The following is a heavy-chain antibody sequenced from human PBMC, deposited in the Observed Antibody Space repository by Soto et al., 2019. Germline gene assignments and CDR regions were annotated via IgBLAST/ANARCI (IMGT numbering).Heavy chain of an antibody. CDR2: INPSGGST. CDR1: GGTFTSYY. D-gene: IGHD5-18*01. V-gene: IGHV1-46*01. Sequence: ASVKVSCKASGGTFTSYYMHWVRQAPGQGLEWMGIINPSGGSTSYAQKFQGRVTMTRDTSTSTVYMELSSLRSEDTAVYYCARVDTAMVPYYYGMDVWGQGTTVTVSS. CDR3: ARVDTAMVPYYYGMDV. J-gene: IGHJ6*02.